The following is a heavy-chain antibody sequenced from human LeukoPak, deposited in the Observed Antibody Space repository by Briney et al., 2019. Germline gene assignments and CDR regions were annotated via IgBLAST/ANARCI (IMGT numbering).Heavy chain of an antibody. D-gene: IGHD3-10*01. V-gene: IGHV3-21*01. Sequence: PGGSLRLSCAASGFTFSDYSMNWVRQAPGKGLEWVSSLSRTSRTPSYRYYADSVKGRFTISRDNDKNELYLQMNSLGAEDTAVYYCAKDLHYGSADYWGQGTLVTVSS. J-gene: IGHJ4*02. CDR1: GFTFSDYS. CDR3: AKDLHYGSADY. CDR2: LSRTSRTPSYR.